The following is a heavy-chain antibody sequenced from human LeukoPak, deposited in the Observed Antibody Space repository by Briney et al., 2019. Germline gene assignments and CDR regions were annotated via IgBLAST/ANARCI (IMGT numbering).Heavy chain of an antibody. CDR2: IYHSGST. CDR1: GGSISNSNW. V-gene: IGHV4-4*02. D-gene: IGHD1-26*01. Sequence: PSGTLSLTCAVSGGSISNSNWWNWIRQPPEKGLEWIGEIYHSGSTNYSPSLKRRVTISVGKSKNQFSLKLSSVTAADTAVYYCAREDSASYDSAFDIWGQGTLVSVSS. CDR3: AREDSASYDSAFDI. J-gene: IGHJ3*02.